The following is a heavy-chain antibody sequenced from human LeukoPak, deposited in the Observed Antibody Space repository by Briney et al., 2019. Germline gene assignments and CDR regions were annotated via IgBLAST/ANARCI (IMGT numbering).Heavy chain of an antibody. D-gene: IGHD2-2*01. CDR1: GFIVSGTY. J-gene: IGHJ4*02. V-gene: IGHV3-53*01. CDR2: IYSGGDT. Sequence: PGGSLRLSCAASGFIVSGTYMTWVRQAPGKGLECVSIIYSGGDTYYTDSVKGRFSVSRDNSKNTLYLQMDSLRAEDTAVYYCAHGSMYQLDYWGQGTLVTVSS. CDR3: AHGSMYQLDY.